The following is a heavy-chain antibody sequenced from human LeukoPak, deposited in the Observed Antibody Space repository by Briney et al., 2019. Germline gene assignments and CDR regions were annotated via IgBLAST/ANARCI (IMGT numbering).Heavy chain of an antibody. Sequence: GESLKISCKGSGYSFTSYWIGWVRQMPGKGLEWMGIIYPGDSDTRYSPSFQGQVTISADKSISTAYLQWSSLKASDTAMYYCATNVAKDIVVVPAGRGAFDIWGQGTMVTVSS. J-gene: IGHJ3*02. CDR2: IYPGDSDT. D-gene: IGHD2-2*01. V-gene: IGHV5-51*01. CDR1: GYSFTSYW. CDR3: ATNVAKDIVVVPAGRGAFDI.